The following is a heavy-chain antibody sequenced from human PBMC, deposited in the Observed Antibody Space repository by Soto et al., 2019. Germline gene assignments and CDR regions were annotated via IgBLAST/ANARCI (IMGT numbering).Heavy chain of an antibody. Sequence: VQLAESGGGMVQPGGSLRLSCVASGFTFSSSDMHWVRQAPGKGLEYVSSISSNGGTTYYGNSVKGRFTISRDNSKNTLYLQMGSLRAEDMAVYYCVRRVSGNYDYWGQGTLVTVSS. CDR1: GFTFSSSD. CDR2: ISSNGGTT. D-gene: IGHD1-7*01. CDR3: VRRVSGNYDY. J-gene: IGHJ4*02. V-gene: IGHV3-64*01.